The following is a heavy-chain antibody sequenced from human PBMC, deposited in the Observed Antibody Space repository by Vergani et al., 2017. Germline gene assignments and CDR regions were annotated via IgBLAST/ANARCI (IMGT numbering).Heavy chain of an antibody. Sequence: EVQLVESGGGLVQPGGSLRLSCAASGFTFSSYSMNWVRQAPGKGLEWVSYISSSSSTIYYADSVKGRFTISRDNSKNSLYLQMNSLRTEDTALYYCATGDLTLCQWLVRPYYYYGMDVWGPGTTVTVSS. J-gene: IGHJ6*02. CDR3: ATGDLTLCQWLVRPYYYYGMDV. CDR2: ISSSSSTI. V-gene: IGHV3-48*04. D-gene: IGHD6-19*01. CDR1: GFTFSSYS.